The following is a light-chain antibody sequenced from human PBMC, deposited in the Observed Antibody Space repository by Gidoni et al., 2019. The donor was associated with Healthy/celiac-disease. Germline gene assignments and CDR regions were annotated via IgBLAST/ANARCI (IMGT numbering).Light chain of an antibody. Sequence: QSALPQPVSVSGSPGPSPTITCTGTSSAVGGYNDVSWYQQHPDKAPKLMIYEGSSRPSGVSNRFSGSKSGNTASLTISGLQAEDEADYYCSSYTSSSTLDVFGTGTTVTVL. CDR3: SSYTSSSTLDV. CDR2: EGS. J-gene: IGLJ1*01. CDR1: SSAVGGYND. V-gene: IGLV2-14*01.